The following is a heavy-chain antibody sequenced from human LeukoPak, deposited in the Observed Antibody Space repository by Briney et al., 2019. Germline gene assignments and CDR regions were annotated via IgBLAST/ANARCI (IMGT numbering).Heavy chain of an antibody. Sequence: GGSLRLSCAASGFTFSSYAMSRVRQAPGQGLEWVSAISGSGGSTYYADSVKCRFTISRDNSKNTLYLQMNSLRAEDTAVYYGAKEAQWPYYYDRSGYYGLWGQGTLVTVSA. V-gene: IGHV3-23*01. CDR1: GFTFSSYA. CDR2: ISGSGGST. CDR3: AKEAQWPYYYDRSGYYGL. J-gene: IGHJ4*02. D-gene: IGHD3-22*01.